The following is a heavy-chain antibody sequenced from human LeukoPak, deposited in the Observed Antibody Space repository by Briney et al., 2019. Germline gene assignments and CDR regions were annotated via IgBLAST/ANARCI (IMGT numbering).Heavy chain of an antibody. V-gene: IGHV4-31*03. J-gene: IGHJ4*02. CDR2: IYYSGST. CDR3: ARVVVGYCSGGSCQCFDY. D-gene: IGHD2-15*01. CDR1: GGSISSGGYY. Sequence: PSETLSLTCTVSGGSISSGGYYWRWIRQHPGKGLEWIGYIYYSGSTYYNPSLKSRVTISVDTSKNQFSLKLSSVTAADTAVYYCARVVVGYCSGGSCQCFDYWGQGTLVTVSS.